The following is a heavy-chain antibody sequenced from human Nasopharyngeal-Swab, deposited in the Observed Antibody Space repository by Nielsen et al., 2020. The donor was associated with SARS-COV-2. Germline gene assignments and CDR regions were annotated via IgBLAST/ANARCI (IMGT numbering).Heavy chain of an antibody. CDR1: GFTFSDYW. CDR3: VRNEI. CDR2: IKQDGTLK. V-gene: IGHV3-7*03. J-gene: IGHJ4*02. Sequence: GESLKISCGGSGFTFSDYWMSWVRQSPEKGLEWVANIKQDGTLKSYVDSVKGRFIISRDNAKNSLDLQMNSLRVEDTAVYYCVRNEIWGRGTPVTVSS.